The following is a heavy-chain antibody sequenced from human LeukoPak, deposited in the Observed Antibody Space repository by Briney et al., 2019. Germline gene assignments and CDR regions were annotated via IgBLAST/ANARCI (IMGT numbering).Heavy chain of an antibody. J-gene: IGHJ4*02. CDR2: INHSGST. D-gene: IGHD6-6*01. V-gene: IGHV4-34*01. CDR3: ARRAIAARPWDY. Sequence: SETLSLTCAVYGGSFSGYYWSWIRQPPGKGLEWIGEINHSGSTNYNPSLKSRVTISVDTSKNQFSLKLSSVTAADTAVYYCARRAIAARPWDYWGQGTLSPSPQ. CDR1: GGSFSGYY.